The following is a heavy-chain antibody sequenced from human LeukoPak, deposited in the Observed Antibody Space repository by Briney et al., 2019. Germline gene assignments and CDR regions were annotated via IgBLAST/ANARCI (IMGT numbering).Heavy chain of an antibody. Sequence: GGSLRLSCAASGFTFSDYYMSWIRQAPGKGLEWVSYITSTSYTYYADSVKGRFTISRDNAKNSLYLQMNSLRAEDTAVYYCATVYGYYGTGNYYLDYWGQGTLVTVSS. CDR3: ATVYGYYGTGNYYLDY. V-gene: IGHV3-11*05. D-gene: IGHD3-10*01. J-gene: IGHJ4*02. CDR1: GFTFSDYY. CDR2: ITSTSYT.